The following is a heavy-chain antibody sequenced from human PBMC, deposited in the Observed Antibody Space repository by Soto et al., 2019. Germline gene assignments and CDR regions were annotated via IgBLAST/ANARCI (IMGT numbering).Heavy chain of an antibody. CDR1: GFTFSDHY. CDR2: TRNKANSYTT. D-gene: IGHD6-13*01. V-gene: IGHV3-72*01. CDR3: ASVSRYSSSWYDY. J-gene: IGHJ4*02. Sequence: EVQLVESGGGLVQPGGSLRLSCAASGFTFSDHYMDWVRQAPGKGLEWVGRTRNKANSYTTEYAASVKGRFTISRDDSKNSLYLQMNSLKTEDTAVYYCASVSRYSSSWYDYWGQGTLVTVSS.